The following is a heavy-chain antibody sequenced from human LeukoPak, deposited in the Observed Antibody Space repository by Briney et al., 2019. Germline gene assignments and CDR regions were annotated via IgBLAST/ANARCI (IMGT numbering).Heavy chain of an antibody. D-gene: IGHD3-10*01. V-gene: IGHV3-53*01. J-gene: IGHJ4*02. Sequence: GGSLRLSCAASGFIVSANYMSWVRQAPGKGLEWVSVIFSGGSTYYADSVKGRFTISRDKSNNTLYLQMNSLRAEDTAVYYCARGPGKASFDYWGQGTLVTVSS. CDR1: GFIVSANY. CDR3: ARGPGKASFDY. CDR2: IFSGGST.